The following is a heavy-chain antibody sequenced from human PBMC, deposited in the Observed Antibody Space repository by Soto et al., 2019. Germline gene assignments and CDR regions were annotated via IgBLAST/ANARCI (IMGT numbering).Heavy chain of an antibody. CDR1: GFTFSGYS. CDR2: INTKGVNT. Sequence: EVQLVESGGGLVQPGGSLRLSCAASGFTFSGYSMFWVRQAPGKGLEYVSAINTKGVNTFYAKSVKGRFTISRDNSKNTMYLQMGRLRAEDMAVYYCARGRVEDSSGWATYFDYWGQGTLVTVSS. J-gene: IGHJ4*02. V-gene: IGHV3-64*01. CDR3: ARGRVEDSSGWATYFDY. D-gene: IGHD6-19*01.